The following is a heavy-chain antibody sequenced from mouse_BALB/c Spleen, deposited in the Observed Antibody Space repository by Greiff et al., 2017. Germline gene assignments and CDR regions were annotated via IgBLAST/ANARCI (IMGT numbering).Heavy chain of an antibody. CDR1: GFTFSDYY. V-gene: IGHV5-4*02. J-gene: IGHJ4*01. CDR2: ISDGGSYT. Sequence: EVKVEESGGGLVKPGGALKLSCAASGFTFSDYYMYWVCQTPEKRLEWVATISDGGSYTYYPDSVKGGFTISRDNAKNNLYLQMSSLKSEDTAMYYCARGSGDAMDYWGQGTSVTVSS. CDR3: ARGSGDAMDY.